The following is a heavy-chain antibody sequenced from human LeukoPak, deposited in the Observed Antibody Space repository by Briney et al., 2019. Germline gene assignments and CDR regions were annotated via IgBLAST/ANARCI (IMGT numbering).Heavy chain of an antibody. J-gene: IGHJ1*01. CDR1: GGSISNYY. V-gene: IGHV4-59*01. Sequence: PSETLSLTCTVSGGSISNYYWSWFRQPPGKGLEWIGYIYYSGSTNYNPSLKSRVTISVDTSKNQFSLKLSSVTAADTAVYYCARGGWYPESFQHWGQGALVTVSS. CDR2: IYYSGST. D-gene: IGHD6-19*01. CDR3: ARGGWYPESFQH.